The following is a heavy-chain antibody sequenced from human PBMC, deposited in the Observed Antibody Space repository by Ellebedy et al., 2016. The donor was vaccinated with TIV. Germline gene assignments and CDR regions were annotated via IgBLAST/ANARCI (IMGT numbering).Heavy chain of an antibody. CDR2: INPNSGGT. V-gene: IGHV1-2*04. J-gene: IGHJ5*02. CDR3: AREGCSSTSCERNWFDP. Sequence: ASVKVSXKASRYTFTGYYMHWVRQAPGQGLEWMGWINPNSGGTNYAQKFQGWVTMTRDTSISTAYMELSRLRSDDTAVYYCAREGCSSTSCERNWFDPWGQGTLVTVSS. D-gene: IGHD2-2*01. CDR1: RYTFTGYY.